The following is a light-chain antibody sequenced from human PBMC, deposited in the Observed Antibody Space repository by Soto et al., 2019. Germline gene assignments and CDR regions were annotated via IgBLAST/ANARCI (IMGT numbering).Light chain of an antibody. CDR1: RSNIGSNP. CDR2: SNN. Sequence: QSVPTQPPSASGTPGQRVTISCSGSRSNIGSNPVNWYQQLPGTAPKLLIDSNNQRPSGVPDRFSGSRSGTSASLAISGLQSEDEADYYCAAWDDSLYGRVFGTGTKLTVL. J-gene: IGLJ1*01. CDR3: AAWDDSLYGRV. V-gene: IGLV1-44*01.